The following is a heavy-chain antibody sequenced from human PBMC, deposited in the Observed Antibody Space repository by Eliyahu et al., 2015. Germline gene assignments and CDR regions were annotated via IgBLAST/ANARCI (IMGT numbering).Heavy chain of an antibody. V-gene: IGHV3-49*05. CDR2: IRSKAYGGTT. CDR3: TRVDYGDYPWYFDL. J-gene: IGHJ2*01. D-gene: IGHD4-17*01. Sequence: EVQLVESGGGLVKPGRSLRLSXTASGFXFGXYAMXWFRQAPGKGLXWVXFIRSKAYGGTTEYAASVKGRFTISRDDSKSIAYLQMNSLKTEDTAVYYCTRVDYGDYPWYFDLWGRGTLVTVSS. CDR1: GFXFGXYA.